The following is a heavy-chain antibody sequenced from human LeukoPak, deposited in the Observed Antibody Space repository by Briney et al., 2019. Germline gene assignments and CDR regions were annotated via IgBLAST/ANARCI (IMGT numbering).Heavy chain of an antibody. V-gene: IGHV4-34*01. J-gene: IGHJ5*02. CDR2: INQRGRT. CDR1: GGSFRDYY. CDR3: ARHYMIADQYSYGGGNWFDP. Sequence: SETLSLTCAVYGGSFRDYYWGWIRLAPGKGLEWIGEINQRGRTYYNPSLKSRVTISIDTSKNQFSLKLSSVTAAGTAVYYCARHYMIADQYSYGGGNWFDPWGQGTLVTVSS. D-gene: IGHD5-18*01.